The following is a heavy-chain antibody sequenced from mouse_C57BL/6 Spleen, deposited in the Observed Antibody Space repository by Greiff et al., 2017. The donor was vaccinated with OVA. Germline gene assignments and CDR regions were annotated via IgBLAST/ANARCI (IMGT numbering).Heavy chain of an antibody. CDR3: ARDQGDYDGPHAMDY. CDR1: GFTFSDYY. Sequence: EVQLVESEGGLVQPGSSMKLSCTASGFTFSDYYMAWVRQVPEKGLEWVANINYDGSSTYYLDSLKSRFIISRDNAKNILYLQMSSLKSEDTATYYCARDQGDYDGPHAMDYWGQGTSVTVSS. CDR2: INYDGSST. D-gene: IGHD2-4*01. J-gene: IGHJ4*01. V-gene: IGHV5-16*01.